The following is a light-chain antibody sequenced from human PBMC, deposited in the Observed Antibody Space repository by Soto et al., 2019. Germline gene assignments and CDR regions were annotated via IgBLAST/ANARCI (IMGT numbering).Light chain of an antibody. CDR3: LKHNSFPPT. Sequence: DIQLTQSPSALAESVGDRVTITFLATQSISTWLAWYQQKPGKAPQRLIYAASSLHSGVPSRFRGSGSGTEFTLTISSLHPEDFAIYYCLKHNSFPPTCGQGNTVDIK. CDR2: AAS. V-gene: IGKV1-5*01. CDR1: QSISTW. J-gene: IGKJ1*01.